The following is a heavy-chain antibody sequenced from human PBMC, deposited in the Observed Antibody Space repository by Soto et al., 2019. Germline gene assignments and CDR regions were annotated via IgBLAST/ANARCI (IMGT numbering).Heavy chain of an antibody. V-gene: IGHV4-34*01. D-gene: IGHD3-10*01. CDR2: INHSGST. Sequence: SETLSLTCAVYGGSFSGYYWSWIRQPPGKGLEWIGEINHSGSTNYNPSLKSRVTISVDTSKNQFSLKLSSVTAADTAVYYCERRRYYGSGSYYNPRDAFDIWGQGTMVTVSS. J-gene: IGHJ3*02. CDR1: GGSFSGYY. CDR3: ERRRYYGSGSYYNPRDAFDI.